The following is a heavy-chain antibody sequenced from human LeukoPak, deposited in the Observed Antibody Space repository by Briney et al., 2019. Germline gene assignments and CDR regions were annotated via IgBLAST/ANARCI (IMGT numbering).Heavy chain of an antibody. CDR2: IYSGGST. J-gene: IGHJ4*02. CDR1: GFTVSSNY. D-gene: IGHD2-15*01. Sequence: GGSLRLSCAASGFTVSSNYMSWVRQAPGKGLEWVSIIYSGGSTYYADSVTGRFTISRDNSKNTLYLQMNSLRAEDTALYYCARDLEYHTSGGFDYWGQGTLVTVSS. V-gene: IGHV3-66*02. CDR3: ARDLEYHTSGGFDY.